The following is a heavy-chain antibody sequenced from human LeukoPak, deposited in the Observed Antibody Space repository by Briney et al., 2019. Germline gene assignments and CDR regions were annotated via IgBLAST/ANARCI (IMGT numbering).Heavy chain of an antibody. J-gene: IGHJ4*02. CDR1: GYTFTGYY. CDR3: ARVPTVTTVQNY. CDR2: ISPNSGGT. Sequence: ASVKVSCKASGYTFTGYYMHWVRQAPGQGLEWMGWISPNSGGTNYAQKFQGRVTMTRDTSISTAYMELSRLRSDDTAVYYCARVPTVTTVQNYWGQGTLVTVSS. D-gene: IGHD4-17*01. V-gene: IGHV1-2*02.